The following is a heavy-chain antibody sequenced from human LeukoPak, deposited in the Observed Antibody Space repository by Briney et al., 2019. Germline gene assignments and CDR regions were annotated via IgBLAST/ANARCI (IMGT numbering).Heavy chain of an antibody. D-gene: IGHD6-13*01. CDR1: GFTVSSNY. CDR2: IYSGGST. J-gene: IGHJ4*02. V-gene: IGHV3-53*01. CDR3: ARDLGGSSWYFDY. Sequence: GGSLRLSCAASGFTVSSNYMSWVRQAPGKGLEWVSVIYSGGSTYYADSVKGRFTISRDNSKNTLYLQMNSLRAEDTAVYYCARDLGGSSWYFDYWGQGTLVTVSS.